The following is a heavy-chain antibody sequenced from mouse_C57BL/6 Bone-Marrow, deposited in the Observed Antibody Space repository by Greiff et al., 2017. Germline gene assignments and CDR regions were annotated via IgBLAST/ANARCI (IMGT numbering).Heavy chain of an antibody. CDR1: GYTFTSYW. D-gene: IGHD2-3*01. CDR2: IYPGSGST. J-gene: IGHJ4*01. Sequence: QVQLQQPGAELVKPGASVKMSCKASGYTFTSYWITWVKQRPGQGLEWIGDIYPGSGSTNYNEKFKSKATLTVDTSSSTAYMQLSSLTSEYSAVYDCARSFYDGYYYYAMDYWGQGTSVTVSS. V-gene: IGHV1-55*01. CDR3: ARSFYDGYYYYAMDY.